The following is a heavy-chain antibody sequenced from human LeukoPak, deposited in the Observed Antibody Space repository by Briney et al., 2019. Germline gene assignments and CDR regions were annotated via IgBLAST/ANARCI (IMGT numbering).Heavy chain of an antibody. CDR1: GFTSSDYT. D-gene: IGHD2-2*01. J-gene: IGHJ4*02. Sequence: GALRLSCAASGFTSSDYTMNWVRQAPGKGLEWVSGISVSDDSTYYADSVEGRFTMSRDNSNNMLYLQMNSLRAEDTAVYYCAKDRYCSSTDCPYDYWGQGTLVTVSS. V-gene: IGHV3-23*01. CDR2: ISVSDDST. CDR3: AKDRYCSSTDCPYDY.